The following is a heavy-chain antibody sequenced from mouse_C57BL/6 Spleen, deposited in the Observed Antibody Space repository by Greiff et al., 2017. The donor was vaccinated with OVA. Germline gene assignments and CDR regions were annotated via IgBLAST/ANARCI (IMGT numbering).Heavy chain of an antibody. D-gene: IGHD1-1*01. CDR2: IYPSDSET. CDR3: ARDYGSSSGFAY. CDR1: GYTFTSYW. J-gene: IGHJ3*01. Sequence: VQLQQPGAELVRPGSSVKLSCKASGYTFTSYWMDWVKQRPGQGLEWIGNIYPSDSETHYNQKFKDKATLTADKSSSTAYMQLSSLTSEDSAVYFCARDYGSSSGFAYWGQGTLVTVSA. V-gene: IGHV1-61*01.